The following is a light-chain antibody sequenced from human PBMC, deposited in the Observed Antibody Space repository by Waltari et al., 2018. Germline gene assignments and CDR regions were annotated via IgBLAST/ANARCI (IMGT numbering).Light chain of an antibody. CDR2: SND. V-gene: IGLV1-44*01. CDR1: NSNIGSST. CDR3: ATWDARLTNVL. Sequence: QSVLTQPPSASGAPGQRVTISCSGSNSNIGSSTVTWYQQDPGTAPKLLIYSNDQRPSGVTDRFSGSKSGTSASLAISGLQSEDEADYYCATWDARLTNVLFGGGTKVTVL. J-gene: IGLJ3*02.